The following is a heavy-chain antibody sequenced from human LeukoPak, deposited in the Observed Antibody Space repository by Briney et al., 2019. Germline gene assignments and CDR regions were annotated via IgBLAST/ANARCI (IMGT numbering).Heavy chain of an antibody. Sequence: GGSLRLSCAASGFTFSSYAMHWVRQAPGKGLEWVAVISYDGSNKYYADSVKGRFTISRDSSKNTLYLQMNSLRAEDTAVYYCARDNRWGYDFWSGLDYWGQGTLVTVSS. CDR3: ARDNRWGYDFWSGLDY. J-gene: IGHJ4*02. D-gene: IGHD3-3*01. CDR2: ISYDGSNK. V-gene: IGHV3-30-3*01. CDR1: GFTFSSYA.